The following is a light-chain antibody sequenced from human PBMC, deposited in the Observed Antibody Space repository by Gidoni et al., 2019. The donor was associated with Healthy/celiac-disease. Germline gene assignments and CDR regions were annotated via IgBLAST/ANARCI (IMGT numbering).Light chain of an antibody. V-gene: IGKV3-20*01. CDR1: QSVSSGY. J-gene: IGKJ1*01. CDR3: QQYGSSPWT. Sequence: IVLTQSPGTLSLSPGERATLSCRASQSVSSGYLAWYQQKPGQAPRLLIYGASSRATGIPDRFSGSGSGTDFTLTISRLEPEDFAVYYCQQYGSSPWTFXQXTKVEIK. CDR2: GAS.